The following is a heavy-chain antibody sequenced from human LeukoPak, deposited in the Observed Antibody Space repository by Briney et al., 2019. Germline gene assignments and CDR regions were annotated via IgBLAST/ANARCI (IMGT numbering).Heavy chain of an antibody. CDR1: EYTFSSYW. D-gene: IGHD3-10*01. V-gene: IGHV5-51*01. Sequence: GESLMISCKGFEYTFSSYWIGWVRQMPGKGLEWMGSIYAGDSDTRYSPSFQGQVTISVDKSTDTAYLQWSSLKASDTAMYYCARSGYYSSGKYLPNWFDPWGQGTLVTVSS. CDR3: ARSGYYSSGKYLPNWFDP. J-gene: IGHJ5*02. CDR2: IYAGDSDT.